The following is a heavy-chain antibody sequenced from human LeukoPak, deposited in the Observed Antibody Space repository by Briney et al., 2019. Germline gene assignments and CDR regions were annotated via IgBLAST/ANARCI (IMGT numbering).Heavy chain of an antibody. J-gene: IGHJ6*03. CDR2: INHSGST. V-gene: IGHV4-34*01. CDR1: GGSFSGYY. Sequence: SETLSLTCAVYGGSFSGYYWSWIRQPPGKGLEWIGEINHSGSTNYNPSLKSRVTISVDTSKNQFSLKLSSVTAADTAVYYCARRTIAARHSRPNYYYYYYMDVWGKGTTVTVSS. D-gene: IGHD6-6*01. CDR3: ARRTIAARHSRPNYYYYYYMDV.